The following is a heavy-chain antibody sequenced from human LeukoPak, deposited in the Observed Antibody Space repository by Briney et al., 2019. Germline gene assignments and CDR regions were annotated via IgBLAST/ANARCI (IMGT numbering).Heavy chain of an antibody. CDR2: IYYSGST. V-gene: IGHV4-61*01. CDR3: ARAWGDGFDY. Sequence: PSETLSLTCTVSGGSVSGGSYYCSWIRQPPGKGLEWIGYIYYSGSTNYNPSLKSRVTISVDTSKNQFSLKLSSVTAADTAVYYCARAWGDGFDYWGQGTLVTVSS. J-gene: IGHJ4*02. CDR1: GGSVSGGSYY. D-gene: IGHD2-21*02.